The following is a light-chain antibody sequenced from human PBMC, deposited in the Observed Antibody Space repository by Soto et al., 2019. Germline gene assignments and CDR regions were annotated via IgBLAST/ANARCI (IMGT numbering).Light chain of an antibody. CDR3: CSYAGSRPYV. Sequence: QSVLTQPASVSGSPGHSITISCTGTSSDVGSYNLVSWYQQHPGKAPKLMIYEGSKRPSGVSNRFSGSKSGNTASLTISGLQAEDEADYYCCSYAGSRPYVFGTGTKVTVL. CDR1: SSDVGSYNL. J-gene: IGLJ1*01. V-gene: IGLV2-23*01. CDR2: EGS.